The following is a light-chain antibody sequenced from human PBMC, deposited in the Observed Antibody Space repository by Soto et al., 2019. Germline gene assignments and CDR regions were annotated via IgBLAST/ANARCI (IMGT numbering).Light chain of an antibody. CDR1: QSVSSY. CDR2: DAS. J-gene: IGKJ1*01. CDR3: QQGSNWPTT. V-gene: IGKV3-11*01. Sequence: EIVLTQSPATLSLSPGERATLSCRASQSVSSYLAWYQQKPGQAPRLLIYDASNRATGIPARFSGRGSGTDFTLTVSSLKSEDFAVYYWQQGSNWPTTFAQGTKVEIK.